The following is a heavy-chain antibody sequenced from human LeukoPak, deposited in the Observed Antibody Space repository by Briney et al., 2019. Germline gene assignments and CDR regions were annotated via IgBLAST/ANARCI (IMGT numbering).Heavy chain of an antibody. Sequence: SETLSLTCTVSGASINTYYWSWIRQPPGKGLEWIGYIYYSGTTSYNPSLKTRVTISIDTSKNQFSLKLSSVTAADTAVYYCARVLRPMASQYYFDNWGQGTLVTVPS. D-gene: IGHD3-10*01. CDR2: IYYSGTT. CDR1: GASINTYY. J-gene: IGHJ4*02. CDR3: ARVLRPMASQYYFDN. V-gene: IGHV4-59*01.